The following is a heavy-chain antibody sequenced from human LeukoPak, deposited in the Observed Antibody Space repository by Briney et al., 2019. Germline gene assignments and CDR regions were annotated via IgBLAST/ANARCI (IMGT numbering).Heavy chain of an antibody. CDR1: GFTFKKYV. CDR2: INGKGDRA. Sequence: GGSLRLSCSASGFTFKKYVLHWVRQAPGKGLEYTSAINGKGDRAYYADSVKGRFTISRDNSKNTVYLQMTSLRSGDTAVYFCVKDFYYDSSGYYSGAFNLWGQGTMVTVSS. CDR3: VKDFYYDSSGYYSGAFNL. J-gene: IGHJ3*01. V-gene: IGHV3-64D*09. D-gene: IGHD3-22*01.